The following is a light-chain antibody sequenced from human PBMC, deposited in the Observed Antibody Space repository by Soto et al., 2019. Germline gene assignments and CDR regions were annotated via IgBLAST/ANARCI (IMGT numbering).Light chain of an antibody. CDR3: ISYTSDDVRDV. CDR2: EVS. CDR1: NSDIGLYDF. V-gene: IGLV2-14*01. J-gene: IGLJ1*01. Sequence: QSALTQPASVSGTPGQSITISCTGSNSDIGLYDFVSWYQHHPGRAPKLIVSEVSHRPSGISNRFSGSKSGNTASLTISGLQSEDEAYYYCISYTSDDVRDVFGTGTKLTVL.